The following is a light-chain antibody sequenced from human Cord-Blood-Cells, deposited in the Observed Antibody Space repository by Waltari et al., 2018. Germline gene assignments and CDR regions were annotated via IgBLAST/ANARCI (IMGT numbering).Light chain of an antibody. CDR1: QSLSSY. J-gene: IGKJ4*01. CDR3: QQSYSTPLT. CDR2: AAS. Sequence: DIQMTQSPSSLSASVGDRVTITCQASQSLSSYLNWYQQKPGKAPKLLIYAASSLQSWVPSRFSGSGSGTDFTLTISSLQPEDFATYYCQQSYSTPLTFGGGTKVEIK. V-gene: IGKV1-39*01.